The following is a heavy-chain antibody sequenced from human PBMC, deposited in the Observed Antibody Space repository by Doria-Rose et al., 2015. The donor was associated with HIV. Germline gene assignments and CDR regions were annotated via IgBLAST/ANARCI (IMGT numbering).Heavy chain of an antibody. CDR1: YSFTSYW. D-gene: IGHD3-16*01. CDR2: IYPGDSDS. J-gene: IGHJ2*01. CDR3: ARRGGLNWYFDL. Sequence: YSFTSYWIGWVRQMPGKGLEWMGIIYPGDSDSRYSPSFRGQVTISADKSISTAHLQWSSLKASDTAMYYCARRGGLNWYFDLWGRGTLVTVSS. V-gene: IGHV5-51*01.